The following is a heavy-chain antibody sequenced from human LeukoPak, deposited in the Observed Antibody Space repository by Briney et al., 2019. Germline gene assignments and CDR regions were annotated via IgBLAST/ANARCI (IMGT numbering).Heavy chain of an antibody. CDR2: IIPIFGTA. Sequence: GASVKVSCKASGGTFSSYAISWVRQAPGQGLEWMGGIIPIFGTANYAQKFQGRVTITADESTSTAYMELSSLRSEDTAVYSCARAGLAYGDYVDYFDYWGQGTLVTVSS. D-gene: IGHD4-17*01. V-gene: IGHV1-69*13. J-gene: IGHJ4*02. CDR3: ARAGLAYGDYVDYFDY. CDR1: GGTFSSYA.